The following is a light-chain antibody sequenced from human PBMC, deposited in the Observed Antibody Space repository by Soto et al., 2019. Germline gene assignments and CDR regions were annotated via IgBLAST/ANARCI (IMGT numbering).Light chain of an antibody. CDR1: QGISSY. CDR3: QQLNSLLT. Sequence: DIQLTQSPSFLSASVGDRVTITCRVSQGISSYLAWYQQKPGKAPKLLIYAASTLQSGVPSRFSGSGSGTEFTLTISSLQPEDFATYYCQQLNSLLTFGGGTKVEIK. V-gene: IGKV1-9*01. CDR2: AAS. J-gene: IGKJ4*01.